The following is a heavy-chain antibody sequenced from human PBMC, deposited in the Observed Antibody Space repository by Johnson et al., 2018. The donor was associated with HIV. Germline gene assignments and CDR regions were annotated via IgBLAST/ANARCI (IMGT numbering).Heavy chain of an antibody. CDR3: GKCSWGSCLIDAFDI. D-gene: IGHD2-15*01. CDR1: GFTFSSYG. J-gene: IGHJ3*02. CDR2: MWYDGSKK. V-gene: IGHV3-33*06. Sequence: QVQLVESGGGVVQPGRSLRLSCAAPGFTFSSYGMHWVRQAPGKGLEWVAGMWYDGSKKDYADSVKGRFTISRDNSKNTLHLQMNSRRAEDTAVYYCGKCSWGSCLIDAFDIWDQWTMVSVTS.